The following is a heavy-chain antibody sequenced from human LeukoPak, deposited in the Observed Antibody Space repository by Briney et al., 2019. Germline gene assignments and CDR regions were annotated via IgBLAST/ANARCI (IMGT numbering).Heavy chain of an antibody. CDR2: FDPEDGET. V-gene: IGHV1-24*01. CDR1: GYTLTELS. CDR3: ATVPTYYYGSGPRFDY. Sequence: GASVKVSCKVSGYTLTELSMHWVRQAPGKGLEWMGGFDPEDGETIYAQKFQGRVTMTEDTSTDTAYMELSSLRSKDTAVYYCATVPTYYYGSGPRFDYWGQGTLVTVSS. J-gene: IGHJ4*02. D-gene: IGHD3-10*01.